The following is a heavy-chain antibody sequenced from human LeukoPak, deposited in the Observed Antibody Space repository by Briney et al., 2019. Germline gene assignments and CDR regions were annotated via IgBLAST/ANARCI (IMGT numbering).Heavy chain of an antibody. Sequence: SETLSLTCAVSGYSISSGYYWGWIRQPPGKGLEWIGSIYHSGSTYYNPSLKSRVTISVDTSKNQFSLKLNSVTAADTAVYYCARDSSYYDFWSGSPNDYWGQGTLVTVSS. J-gene: IGHJ4*02. V-gene: IGHV4-38-2*02. CDR3: ARDSSYYDFWSGSPNDY. CDR1: GYSISSGYY. CDR2: IYHSGST. D-gene: IGHD3-3*01.